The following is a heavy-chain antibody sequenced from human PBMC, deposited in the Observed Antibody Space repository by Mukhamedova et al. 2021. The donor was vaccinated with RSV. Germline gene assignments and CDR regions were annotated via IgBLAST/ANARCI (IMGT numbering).Heavy chain of an antibody. J-gene: IGHJ4*02. CDR3: ARRYNYGTYFDY. CDR2: ISSSGST. Sequence: GYISSSGSTNYNPSLKSRVTISVDTSKNQFSLKLTSVTAADTAVYYFARRYNYGTYFDYLGQGALVTVSS. V-gene: IGHV4-59*01. D-gene: IGHD5-18*01.